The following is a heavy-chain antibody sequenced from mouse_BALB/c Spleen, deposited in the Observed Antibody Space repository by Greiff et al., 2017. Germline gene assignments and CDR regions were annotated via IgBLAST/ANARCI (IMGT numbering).Heavy chain of an antibody. Sequence: VKLMESGAELAKPGASVKMSCKASGYTFTSYWMHWVKQRPGQGLEWIGYINPSTGYTEYNQKFKDKATLTADKSSSTAYMQLSSLTSEDSAVYYCARWGTTATAWFAYWGQGTLVTVSA. CDR2: INPSTGYT. CDR3: ARWGTTATAWFAY. J-gene: IGHJ3*01. D-gene: IGHD1-2*01. CDR1: GYTFTSYW. V-gene: IGHV1-7*01.